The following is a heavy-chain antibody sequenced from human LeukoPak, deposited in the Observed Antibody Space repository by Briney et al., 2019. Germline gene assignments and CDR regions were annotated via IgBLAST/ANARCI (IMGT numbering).Heavy chain of an antibody. J-gene: IGHJ3*02. D-gene: IGHD6-19*01. CDR2: IRYDGSNK. CDR3: AKDRQWLVPGAFDI. V-gene: IGHV3-30*02. Sequence: PGGSLRLSCAASGFTFRNYGMHWVRQAPGKGLEWVAFIRYDGSNKYYVDSVNGRFTISRDNFKNTLYLQMNSLRAVDTAVYYCAKDRQWLVPGAFDIWGRGTMVTVSS. CDR1: GFTFRNYG.